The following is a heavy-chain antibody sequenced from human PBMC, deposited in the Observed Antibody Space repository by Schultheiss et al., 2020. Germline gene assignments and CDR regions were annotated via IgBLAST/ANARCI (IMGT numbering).Heavy chain of an antibody. V-gene: IGHV4-34*01. J-gene: IGHJ4*02. CDR3: ARDSPGRWDFDY. CDR2: INHSGST. D-gene: IGHD4-23*01. CDR1: GGSFSGYY. Sequence: AETLSLTCAVYGGSFSGYYWSWISQPPGKGLEWIGEINHSGSTNYNPSVKSRVTISVDTSKNQFSLKLSSVTAADTAVYYCARDSPGRWDFDYWGQGTLVTVSS.